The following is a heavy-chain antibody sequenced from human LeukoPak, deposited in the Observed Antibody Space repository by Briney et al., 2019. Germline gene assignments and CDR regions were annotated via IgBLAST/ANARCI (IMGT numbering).Heavy chain of an antibody. CDR2: ISSSGSTI. CDR1: GFTFSDYY. V-gene: IGHV3-11*01. CDR3: ARDGTYGFWSGYYRYFDY. Sequence: GGSLRLSCAASGFTFSDYYMSWIRQAPGKGLEWVSYISSSGSTIYYADSVKGRFTISRDNAKNSLYLQMNSLRAGDTAVYYCARDGTYGFWSGYYRYFDYWGQGTLVTVSS. D-gene: IGHD3-3*01. J-gene: IGHJ4*02.